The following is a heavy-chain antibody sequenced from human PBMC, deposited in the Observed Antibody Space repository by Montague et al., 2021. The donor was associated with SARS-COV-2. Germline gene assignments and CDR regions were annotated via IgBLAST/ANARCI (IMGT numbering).Heavy chain of an antibody. V-gene: IGHV2-70*01. CDR2: IDWDDDK. CDR3: ARISAWYSSGWSAFDY. CDR1: GFSLSTRGMC. D-gene: IGHD6-19*01. Sequence: PALVKPTPTLTLTCTFSGFSLSTRGMCVSWIRQPPGKALEWLALIDWDDDKYYSTSLKTRLTISKDTSKNQVVLTMTNMDPVDTATYYCARISAWYSSGWSAFDYWGQGTLVTVSS. J-gene: IGHJ4*02.